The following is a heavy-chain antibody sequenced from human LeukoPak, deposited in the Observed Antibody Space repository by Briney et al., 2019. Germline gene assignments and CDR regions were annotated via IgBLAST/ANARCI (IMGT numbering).Heavy chain of an antibody. Sequence: ASVKVSCKASRYTFTNYGISWVRQAPGQGLEWMGWISAYNGNTKFAQKLQGRVTMTTDTSTSTAYMDLRSLRSDDTAVYYCARDGPAYGSGRMGWFDPWGQGTLVTVTS. V-gene: IGHV1-18*01. CDR3: ARDGPAYGSGRMGWFDP. J-gene: IGHJ5*02. CDR2: ISAYNGNT. CDR1: RYTFTNYG. D-gene: IGHD3-10*01.